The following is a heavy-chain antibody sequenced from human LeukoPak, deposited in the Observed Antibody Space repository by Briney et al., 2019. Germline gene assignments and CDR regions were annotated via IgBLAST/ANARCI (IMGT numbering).Heavy chain of an antibody. D-gene: IGHD5-12*01. CDR3: ARVQPNSGYGNH. V-gene: IGHV7-4-1*02. CDR1: GYTFTSYA. J-gene: IGHJ5*02. CDR2: MNTNTGIP. Sequence: ASVKLTCNASGYTFTSYAMNWVRQAPGQGLELMGWMNTNTGIPTYAQGFTGRFVFSLDTSVSTAYLQISSLKAEDTAVYYCARVQPNSGYGNHWGQGTLVTVSS.